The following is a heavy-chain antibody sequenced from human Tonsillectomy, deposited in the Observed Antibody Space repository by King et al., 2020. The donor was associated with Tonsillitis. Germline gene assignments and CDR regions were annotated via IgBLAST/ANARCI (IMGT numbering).Heavy chain of an antibody. CDR3: ARDADGPNYYCAS. J-gene: IGHJ4*02. V-gene: IGHV1-2*02. CDR1: RYTFSDYY. Sequence: QVQLVQSRAEVKKPGASVKVSCEASRYTFSDYYIHWVRQAPGQGLEWMGWINPNSGDTKYAQKFRGRVTMTRDTSISTAYMELSSLRSDDTAMYYCARDADGPNYYCASWGQGTLVTVSS. CDR2: INPNSGDT. D-gene: IGHD4/OR15-4a*01.